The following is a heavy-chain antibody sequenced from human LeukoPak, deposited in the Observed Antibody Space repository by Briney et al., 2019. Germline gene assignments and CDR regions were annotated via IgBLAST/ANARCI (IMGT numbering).Heavy chain of an antibody. Sequence: GASVKASCKASGGTFSSYAISWVRQAPGQGLEWMGGIIPIFGTANYAQKFQGRVTITADESTSTAYMELSSLRSEDTAVYYCARRGYCSSTSCSGVYYFDYWGQGTLVTVSS. V-gene: IGHV1-69*13. CDR3: ARRGYCSSTSCSGVYYFDY. D-gene: IGHD2-2*01. CDR1: GGTFSSYA. CDR2: IIPIFGTA. J-gene: IGHJ4*02.